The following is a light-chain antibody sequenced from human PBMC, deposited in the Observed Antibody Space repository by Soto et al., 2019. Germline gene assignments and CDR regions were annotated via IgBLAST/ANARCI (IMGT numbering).Light chain of an antibody. CDR1: QDISNY. CDR2: DAS. CDR3: QQYDNIVT. J-gene: IGKJ5*01. V-gene: IGKV1-33*01. Sequence: DIQMTQSPSSLSASVGDRVTITGQASQDISNYLNWYQQKPGKAPKLLIYDASNLETGVPSRFSGSGSGTDFTFTIRSLKPEDIATDYCQQYDNIVTCGQGTRLEIK.